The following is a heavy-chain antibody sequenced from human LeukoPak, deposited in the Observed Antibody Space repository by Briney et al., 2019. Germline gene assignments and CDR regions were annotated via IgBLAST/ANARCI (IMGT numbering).Heavy chain of an antibody. D-gene: IGHD3-16*01. CDR2: IWFDGTNK. V-gene: IGHV3-33*01. J-gene: IGHJ4*02. Sequence: PGGSLRLSCVASGITFSSHGMHWVRQAPGKGLEWVAVIWFDGTNKYYADSVKGRFTISRDNSKNTLYLQMTSLRADDTAVYYCARDRVLRYFDCWGQGALVTVSS. CDR1: GITFSSHG. CDR3: ARDRVLRYFDC.